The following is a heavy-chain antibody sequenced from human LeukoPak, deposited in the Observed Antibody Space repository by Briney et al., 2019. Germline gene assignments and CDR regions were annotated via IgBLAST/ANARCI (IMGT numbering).Heavy chain of an antibody. Sequence: PSETLSLTCAVYGGSFSGYYWRWIRQPPGKGLEWVGEINHSGSTNYNPSLKSRVTISVDTSNNHFSLKLSSVTAADTAVYYCASPHRKIFFGVVMPYSYYFDYWGQGTLVTVSS. V-gene: IGHV4-34*01. CDR2: INHSGST. D-gene: IGHD3-3*01. CDR3: ASPHRKIFFGVVMPYSYYFDY. CDR1: GGSFSGYY. J-gene: IGHJ4*02.